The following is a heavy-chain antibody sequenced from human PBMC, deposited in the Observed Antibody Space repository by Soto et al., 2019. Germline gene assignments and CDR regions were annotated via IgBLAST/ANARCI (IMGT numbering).Heavy chain of an antibody. CDR3: ASGVRYYGMDV. Sequence: QVQLVQSGAEVKKPGASVKVSCKASGYTFTSYYMHWVRQAPGQGLEWMGIINPSGGSTSYAQKIPGRVTMTRDTSTSTVYMELSSLRSEDTAVYYCASGVRYYGMDVWGQGTTVTVSS. CDR1: GYTFTSYY. D-gene: IGHD1-1*01. J-gene: IGHJ6*02. CDR2: INPSGGST. V-gene: IGHV1-46*01.